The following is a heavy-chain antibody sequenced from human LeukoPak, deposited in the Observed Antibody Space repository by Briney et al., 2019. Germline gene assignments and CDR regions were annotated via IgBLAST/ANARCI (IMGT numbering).Heavy chain of an antibody. D-gene: IGHD6-6*01. J-gene: IGHJ4*02. CDR2: ISSNGGST. CDR3: ARGLYSSSSWFDY. CDR1: GFPFSSYA. Sequence: PGGSLRLSCAASGFPFSSYAMHWVRQAPGRGLEYVSAISSNGGSTYYANSVKGRFTISRDNSKTTLYLQMGSLRAEDMAVYYCARGLYSSSSWFDYWGQGTLVTVSS. V-gene: IGHV3-64*01.